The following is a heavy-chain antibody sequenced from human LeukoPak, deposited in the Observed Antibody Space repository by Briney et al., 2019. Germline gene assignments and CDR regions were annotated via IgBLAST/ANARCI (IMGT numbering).Heavy chain of an antibody. CDR2: IKSKTDGGTA. CDR1: GLTFSNAW. CDR3: THYRPGFASDY. V-gene: IGHV3-15*01. D-gene: IGHD3-16*01. Sequence: GGSLRLSCAASGLTFSNAWMSWVRQAPGKGLEWIGRIKSKTDGGTADYAAAVKGRFTISRDDSKNTLYLQMNSLKTEDTAVYFCTHYRPGFASDYWGQGTLVTVSS. J-gene: IGHJ4*02.